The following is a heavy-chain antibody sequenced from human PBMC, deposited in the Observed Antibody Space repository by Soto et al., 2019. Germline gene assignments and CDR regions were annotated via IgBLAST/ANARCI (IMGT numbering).Heavy chain of an antibody. CDR3: ARGGDWYTF. CDR2: ISNGGSTI. J-gene: IGHJ4*02. Sequence: EVQLVESGGGLVQPGGSLRLSCAASGFTFSSYEMNWVRQAPGKGLEWISYISNGGSTIYYADSVKGRFTISRDNAKNSLYLQMNSLRAGDTAVYYCARGGDWYTFWGQGTLVTVSS. CDR1: GFTFSSYE. V-gene: IGHV3-48*03. D-gene: IGHD6-19*01.